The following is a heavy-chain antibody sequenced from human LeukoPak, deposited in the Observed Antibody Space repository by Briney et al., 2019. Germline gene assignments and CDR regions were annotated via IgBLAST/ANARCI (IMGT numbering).Heavy chain of an antibody. CDR2: ISSSSSYI. CDR3: ARAGYDILTGYYLFNY. V-gene: IGHV3-21*01. D-gene: IGHD3-9*01. J-gene: IGHJ4*02. CDR1: GFTFSSYS. Sequence: TGGSLRLSCAASGFTFSSYSMNWVRQAPGKGLEWVSSISSSSSYIYYADSVKGRFTISRDNAKNSLYLQMNSLRAEDTAVYYCARAGYDILTGYYLFNYWGQGTLVTVSS.